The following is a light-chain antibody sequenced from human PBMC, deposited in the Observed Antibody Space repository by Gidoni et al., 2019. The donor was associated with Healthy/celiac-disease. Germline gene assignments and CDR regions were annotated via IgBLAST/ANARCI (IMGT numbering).Light chain of an antibody. CDR3: MQALQTGGFT. Sequence: DIVMTQSPLSLPVTPGEPASISCRSSQSLLHSNGYNYLDWYLQKPGQSPQLLIYLGSNRASGVPDRFSGSGSGTDFTLKISRVEAEDVGVYYCMQALQTGGFTFXPXTKVDIK. CDR1: QSLLHSNGYNY. CDR2: LGS. J-gene: IGKJ3*01. V-gene: IGKV2-28*01.